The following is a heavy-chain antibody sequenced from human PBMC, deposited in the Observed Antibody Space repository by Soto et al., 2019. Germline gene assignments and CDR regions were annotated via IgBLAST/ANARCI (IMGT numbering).Heavy chain of an antibody. CDR2: INQDGSEK. V-gene: IGHV3-7*03. J-gene: IGHJ6*02. Sequence: GWSLRLSCASSVFTFISYVMSWVRQAPGKGLEWVANINQDGSEKYYVDSVKGRFTISRDNAKNSVYLQMNSLRAEDTAVYYCAKDRGVVRGVIIKSYYGMDVWGQGTTVTVSS. D-gene: IGHD3-10*01. CDR1: VFTFISYV. CDR3: AKDRGVVRGVIIKSYYGMDV.